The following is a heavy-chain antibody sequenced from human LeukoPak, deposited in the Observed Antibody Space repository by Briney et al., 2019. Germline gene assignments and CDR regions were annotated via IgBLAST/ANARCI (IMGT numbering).Heavy chain of an antibody. CDR2: IRYDGSNK. D-gene: IGHD6-6*01. CDR3: AMVTLSSSKAPFDY. Sequence: GGSLRLSCAASGFTFSSYGMHWVRQAPGKGLEWVAFIRYDGSNKYYADSVKGRFTISRDNSKNTLYLQMNSLRAEDTAVYYCAMVTLSSSKAPFDYWGQGTLVTVSS. J-gene: IGHJ4*02. CDR1: GFTFSSYG. V-gene: IGHV3-30*02.